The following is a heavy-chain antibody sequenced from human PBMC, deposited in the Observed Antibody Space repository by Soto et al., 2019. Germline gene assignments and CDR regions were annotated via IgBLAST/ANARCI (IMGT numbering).Heavy chain of an antibody. D-gene: IGHD2-15*01. Sequence: PGGSLRLSCAASGFTFSSYAMHWVRQAPGKGLEWVAVISYDGSNKYYADSVKGRFTISRDNSKNTLYLQMNSLRAEDTAVYYCARPSGGLPANPFDPWGQGTLVTVSS. CDR2: ISYDGSNK. CDR3: ARPSGGLPANPFDP. J-gene: IGHJ5*02. V-gene: IGHV3-30-3*01. CDR1: GFTFSSYA.